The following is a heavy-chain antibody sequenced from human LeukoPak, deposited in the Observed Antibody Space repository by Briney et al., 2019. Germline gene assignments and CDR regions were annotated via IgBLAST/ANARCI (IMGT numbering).Heavy chain of an antibody. V-gene: IGHV3-21*01. D-gene: IGHD4-11*01. Sequence: GGSLRLSCAASGFTFSSYSMNWVRQAPGKGLEWVSSISSSSSYIYYADSVEGRFTISRDNAKNSLYLQMNSLRAEDTAVYYCASDLGDSKNYYYYYMDVWGKGTTVTVSS. J-gene: IGHJ6*03. CDR3: ASDLGDSKNYYYYYMDV. CDR1: GFTFSSYS. CDR2: ISSSSSYI.